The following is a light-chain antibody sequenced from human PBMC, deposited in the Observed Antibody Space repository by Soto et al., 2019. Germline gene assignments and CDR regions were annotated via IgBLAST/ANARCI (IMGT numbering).Light chain of an antibody. V-gene: IGKV3-20*01. CDR2: GAS. CDR3: HLSGRSPPLT. Sequence: VWTRSPGSQYMYTGERATLSCRASQSVSSSYLAWYQQKPGQAPRLLIYGASSRATGIPDRFSGSGSGTDFTLTISRLEFQAFAVYQCHLSGRSPPLTF. CDR1: QSVSSSY. J-gene: IGKJ5*01.